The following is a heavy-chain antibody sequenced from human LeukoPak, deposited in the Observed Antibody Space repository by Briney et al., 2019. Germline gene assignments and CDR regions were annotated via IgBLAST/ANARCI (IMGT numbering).Heavy chain of an antibody. CDR1: GYTFTDYY. CDR2: INPNNGGT. CDR3: ARIINDYIWGSYRTYYFDY. Sequence: ASVKVSCKASGYTFTDYYMHWVRQAPGQGLEWMGWINPNNGGTNYAQRFQGRVTMTRDTSISTAYMELSRLRSDDMAVYYCARIINDYIWGSYRTYYFDYWGQGTLVTVSS. J-gene: IGHJ4*02. D-gene: IGHD3-16*02. V-gene: IGHV1-2*02.